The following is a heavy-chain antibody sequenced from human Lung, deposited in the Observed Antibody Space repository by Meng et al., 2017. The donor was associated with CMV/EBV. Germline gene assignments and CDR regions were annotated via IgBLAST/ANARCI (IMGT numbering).Heavy chain of an antibody. Sequence: GGSLRLSCAASGFTFSSYSMNWVRQAPGKGLEWVSSISSSSSYIYYADSVKGRFTISRDNARNSLFLQMNSLTAEDTAVYYCARAYSSSWHFDFWGQGTMVTVSS. D-gene: IGHD6-13*01. CDR2: ISSSSSYI. J-gene: IGHJ4*02. V-gene: IGHV3-21*01. CDR3: ARAYSSSWHFDF. CDR1: GFTFSSYS.